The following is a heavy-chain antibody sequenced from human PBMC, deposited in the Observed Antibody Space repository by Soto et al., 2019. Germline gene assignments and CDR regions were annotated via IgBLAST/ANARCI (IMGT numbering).Heavy chain of an antibody. D-gene: IGHD3-10*01. Sequence: QVQLVESGGGVVQSGSSLRLSCTASGFTFSSYAMHWVRQAPGEGLEWVAIISYDDSNKNYADSVKGQFTISRDNSKYALYLQMNSLRAEDTALYYCARGRMLRGEKPYYYGMDVWGQGTTVTVSS. CDR2: ISYDDSNK. J-gene: IGHJ6*02. CDR1: GFTFSSYA. CDR3: ARGRMLRGEKPYYYGMDV. V-gene: IGHV3-30-3*01.